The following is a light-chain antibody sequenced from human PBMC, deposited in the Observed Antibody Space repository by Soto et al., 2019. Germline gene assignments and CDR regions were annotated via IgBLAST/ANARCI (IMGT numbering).Light chain of an antibody. CDR3: ISYTSDSNPYV. CDR1: SGDVGGYNC. CDR2: EVS. V-gene: IGLV2-14*01. J-gene: IGLJ1*01. Sequence: QSVLTQPASVSGSPGQSITISCTGTSGDVGGYNCVSWYQHHPGKAPKLMISEVSNRPSGVSNRFSGSKSGNTASLTISGLQAEDEADYYCISYTSDSNPYVFGTGTKVTVL.